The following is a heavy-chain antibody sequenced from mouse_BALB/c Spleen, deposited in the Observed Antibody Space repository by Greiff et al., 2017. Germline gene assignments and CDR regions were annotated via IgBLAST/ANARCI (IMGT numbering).Heavy chain of an antibody. Sequence: EVQGVESGGGLVQPGGSRKLSCAASGFTFSSYAMSWVRQTPEKRLEWVASISSGGSTYYPDSVKGRFTISRDNARNILYLQMSSLRSEDTAMYYCARGGTTVVAPDYWGQGTTLTVSS. J-gene: IGHJ2*01. CDR1: GFTFSSYA. V-gene: IGHV5-6-5*01. CDR2: ISSGGST. CDR3: ARGGTTVVAPDY. D-gene: IGHD1-1*01.